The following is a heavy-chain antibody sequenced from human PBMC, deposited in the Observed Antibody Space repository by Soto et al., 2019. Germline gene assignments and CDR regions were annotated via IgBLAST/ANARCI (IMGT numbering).Heavy chain of an antibody. CDR2: IYHSGST. J-gene: IGHJ6*03. CDR3: AISPSSGGDYMDV. D-gene: IGHD3-16*01. CDR1: GGFISSGGSY. Sequence: QVQLQESGPGLVKPSQTLSLTCTVSGGFISSGGSYWSWIRQHPGKGLEWIGYIYHSGSTYCNPSLKSRVTIAVDTSKNQFSLSLNSVTAADTAVYYCAISPSSGGDYMDVWGKGTTVTVSS. V-gene: IGHV4-31*03.